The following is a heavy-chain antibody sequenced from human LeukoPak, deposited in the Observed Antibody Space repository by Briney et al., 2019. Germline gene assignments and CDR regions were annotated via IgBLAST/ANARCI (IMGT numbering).Heavy chain of an antibody. CDR2: IYHSGSL. CDR3: ARPISSQGYFGVVID. V-gene: IGHV4-38-2*01. CDR1: GYSISSASY. Sequence: ASETLSLTCAVSGYSISSASYWGWIRQPPGKGLEWIGNIYHSGSLYYIPSLKSQVTISVDTSKNQFSLKLSSVTAADTAVYYCARPISSQGYFGVVIDWGQGTLVTVSS. J-gene: IGHJ4*02. D-gene: IGHD3-3*01.